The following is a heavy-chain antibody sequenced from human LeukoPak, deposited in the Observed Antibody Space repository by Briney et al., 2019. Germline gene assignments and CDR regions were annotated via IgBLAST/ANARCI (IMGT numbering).Heavy chain of an antibody. J-gene: IGHJ4*02. D-gene: IGHD3-22*01. CDR1: GFTFRSCG. V-gene: IGHV3-33*01. CDR2: IWSDGTNK. CDR3: ARGRDSRGFTDLTY. Sequence: PGGSLRLSCAASGFTFRSCGMHWVRMAPGKGLEWVAVIWSDGTNKYYADSVKGLFTLSRDNSKNTLYLQMNSLRAEDTAVYYCARGRDSRGFTDLTYWGQGTLVTVSS.